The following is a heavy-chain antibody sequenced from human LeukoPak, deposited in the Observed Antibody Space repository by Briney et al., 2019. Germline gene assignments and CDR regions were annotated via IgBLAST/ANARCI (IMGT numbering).Heavy chain of an antibody. CDR3: TKAARTCHSSGCWKPSDY. CDR2: MAIADTST. J-gene: IGHJ4*02. Sequence: GGSLRLSCAASRVNFTSYWIRCGRQAPGEGLGCVLRMAIADTSTYADCVKGRFPMYRDNANNMLYLKMISLRADDTAIYYCTKAARTCHSSGCWKPSDYWGQGALVTVSA. V-gene: IGHV3-74*01. D-gene: IGHD3-22*01. CDR1: RVNFTSYW.